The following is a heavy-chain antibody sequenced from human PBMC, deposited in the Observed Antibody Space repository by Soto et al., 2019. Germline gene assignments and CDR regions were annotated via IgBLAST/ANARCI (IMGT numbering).Heavy chain of an antibody. V-gene: IGHV3-30*18. CDR2: ISYDGSNK. CDR3: VKDAGGSYDY. Sequence: PGGSLRLSCAASGFTFSSYGMHWVRQAPGKGLEWVAVISYDGSNKYYADSVKGRFTISRDNSKNTLYLQMNSLRAEDTAVYYCVKDAGGSYDYWGQGTLVTVSS. J-gene: IGHJ4*02. D-gene: IGHD1-26*01. CDR1: GFTFSSYG.